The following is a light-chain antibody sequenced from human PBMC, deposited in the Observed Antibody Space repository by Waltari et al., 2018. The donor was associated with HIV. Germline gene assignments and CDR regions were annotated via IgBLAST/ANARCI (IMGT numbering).Light chain of an antibody. CDR2: SAS. Sequence: IVLTQSPGTLSLSPGEKATLSCRASQSVSSTSLAWYQQKPGQSPRLLLYSASTRANGIPDRFSGSGSGTDFSLTISRLEPEDFAVYYCQRYGRSRTFGQGTKVEIK. CDR3: QRYGRSRT. V-gene: IGKV3-20*01. CDR1: QSVSSTS. J-gene: IGKJ1*01.